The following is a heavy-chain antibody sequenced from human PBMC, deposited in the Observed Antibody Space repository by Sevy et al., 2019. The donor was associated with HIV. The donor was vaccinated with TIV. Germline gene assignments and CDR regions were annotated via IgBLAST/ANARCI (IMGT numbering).Heavy chain of an antibody. CDR2: IRYDGTST. J-gene: IGHJ4*02. D-gene: IGHD3-3*01. V-gene: IGHV3-30*02. CDR1: GFTFSTYA. Sequence: GTLRLSCVASGFTFSTYAMHWVRQAPGKGLEWVAFIRYDGTSTDYADSVKGRFTISRDNSKNTLYLQMISLRPEDTAIYYCTKDPGGIFGVSDFDYWGQGTLVTVSS. CDR3: TKDPGGIFGVSDFDY.